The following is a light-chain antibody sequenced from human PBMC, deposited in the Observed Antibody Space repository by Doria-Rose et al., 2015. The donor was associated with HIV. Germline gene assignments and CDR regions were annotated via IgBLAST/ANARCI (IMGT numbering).Light chain of an antibody. CDR3: QQTYSFPYS. J-gene: IGKJ2*01. Sequence: SPSSLSASVGDRVTITCRASQGITSNLNWYQQKAGKAPKLLIFTATTLQSGVPSRFSGGGSGTDFTPTISSLQPEDFATYYCQQTYSFPYSFGQGTKLDIE. V-gene: IGKV1-39*01. CDR2: TAT. CDR1: QGITSN.